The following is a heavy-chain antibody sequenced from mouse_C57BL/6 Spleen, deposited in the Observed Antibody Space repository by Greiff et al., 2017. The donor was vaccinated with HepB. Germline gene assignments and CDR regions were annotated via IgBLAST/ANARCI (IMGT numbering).Heavy chain of an antibody. CDR3: ARSYYYGSSTGVLAY. CDR2: IYPGDGDT. Sequence: VQLQQSGPELVKPGASVKISCKASGYAFSSSWMNWVKQRPGKGLEWIGRIYPGDGDTNYNGKFKGKATLTADKSSSTAYMQLSSLTSEDSAVYCCARSYYYGSSTGVLAYWGQGTLVTVSA. D-gene: IGHD1-1*01. J-gene: IGHJ3*01. CDR1: GYAFSSSW. V-gene: IGHV1-82*01.